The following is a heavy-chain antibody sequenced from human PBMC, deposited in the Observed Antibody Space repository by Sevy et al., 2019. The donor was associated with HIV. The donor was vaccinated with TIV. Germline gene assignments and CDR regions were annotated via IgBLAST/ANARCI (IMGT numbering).Heavy chain of an antibody. CDR2: IKQDGSEK. V-gene: IGHV3-7*01. D-gene: IGHD1-20*01. Sequence: GGSLRLSCAASGFTFSSFFMSWVRQAPGKGLEWVANIKQDGSEKYYVDSVKGRFTISRDNARNSVYLQMNSLRAEDTGVYYCARDLTAPYYYYGMDVWGQGTMVTDSS. J-gene: IGHJ6*02. CDR1: GFTFSSFF. CDR3: ARDLTAPYYYYGMDV.